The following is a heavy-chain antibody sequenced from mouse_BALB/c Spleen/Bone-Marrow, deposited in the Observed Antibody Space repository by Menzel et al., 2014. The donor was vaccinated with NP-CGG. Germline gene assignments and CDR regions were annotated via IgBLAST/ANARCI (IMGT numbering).Heavy chain of an antibody. J-gene: IGHJ3*01. D-gene: IGHD1-1*01. Sequence: DVHLAEPGPDLMKPSQSLLLTCTVTGYSITSGYSWHWIRQFPGNKLEWLGYIHYSGSTNYNPSLKSRISITRYTSKNQFFLQLNSVPTEDTATYYCATDYFGWFAYWGQCTLVTVSA. V-gene: IGHV3-1*02. CDR2: IHYSGST. CDR3: ATDYFGWFAY. CDR1: GYSITSGYS.